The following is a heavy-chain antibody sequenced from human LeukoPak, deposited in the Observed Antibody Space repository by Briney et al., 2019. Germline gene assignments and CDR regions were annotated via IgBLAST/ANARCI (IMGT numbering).Heavy chain of an antibody. V-gene: IGHV4-4*02. CDR1: GDSMSSIDW. D-gene: IGHD1-26*01. J-gene: IGHJ4*02. Sequence: PSGTPSLTCAVSGDSMSSIDWWSWVRQPPGKGLEWIGEIHHTGSTNYNPSLKSRVTISVDKSKNQFSLNFNSMSAADSAVYYCAANGYYTIEYWGQGTLVTVSS. CDR2: IHHTGST. CDR3: AANGYYTIEY.